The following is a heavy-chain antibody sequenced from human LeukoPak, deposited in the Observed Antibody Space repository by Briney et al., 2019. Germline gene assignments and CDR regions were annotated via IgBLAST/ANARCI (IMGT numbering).Heavy chain of an antibody. V-gene: IGHV3-23*01. Sequence: GGSLRLSCAASGFTSSTYDFSTYAMSWVRQAPGKGLVWVSGLSGTGLTTFYPDSVKGRFTISRDNSKNTLYLQMNSLRADDTAVYYCARGSKTAGTIYTFDYWGQGTLVTVSS. J-gene: IGHJ4*02. D-gene: IGHD6-13*01. CDR1: GFTSSTYDFSTYA. CDR3: ARGSKTAGTIYTFDY. CDR2: LSGTGLTT.